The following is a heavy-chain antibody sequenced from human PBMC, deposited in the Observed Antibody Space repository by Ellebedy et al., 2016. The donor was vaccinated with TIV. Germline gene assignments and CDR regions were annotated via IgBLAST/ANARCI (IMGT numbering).Heavy chain of an antibody. CDR1: PLTFNYRW. J-gene: IGHJ4*02. CDR2: IKEDGSEE. Sequence: GESLKISCAVSPLTFNYRWMSWVRQPPGKGLEWVANIKEDGSEENYLDSVRGRFTISRDNAKNSLHLQMNSLRPEDTAVYYCVKGRTGGKTFLGFFDYWGQGALVIVSS. D-gene: IGHD2/OR15-2a*01. CDR3: VKGRTGGKTFLGFFDY. V-gene: IGHV3-7*03.